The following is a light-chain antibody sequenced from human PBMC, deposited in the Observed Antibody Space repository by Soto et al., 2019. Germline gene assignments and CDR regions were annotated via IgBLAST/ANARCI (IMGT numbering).Light chain of an antibody. Sequence: DIQMTQSPSTLSASVGDRVTITCRASQSISDSLAWYQQKPVKAPKLLIYEASSLKSGVPSRFSGSRSGTEYTLTISSLQPDDFATYYCQQYNGYWTFGQGTKVEIK. CDR2: EAS. J-gene: IGKJ1*01. V-gene: IGKV1-5*03. CDR1: QSISDS. CDR3: QQYNGYWT.